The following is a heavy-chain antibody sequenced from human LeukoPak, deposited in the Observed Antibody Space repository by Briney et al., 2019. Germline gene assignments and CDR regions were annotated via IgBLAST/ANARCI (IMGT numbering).Heavy chain of an antibody. V-gene: IGHV3-30*04. J-gene: IGHJ4*02. D-gene: IGHD2-15*01. CDR2: ISYGGSNK. Sequence: PGGSLRLSCAASGFTISSYAMHWVRQAPGKGLEWVAVISYGGSNKYYADSVKGRFTISRDNSKNTLYLQMNSLRAEDTAVYYCARGRPSSEGYFDYWGQGTLVTVSS. CDR3: ARGRPSSEGYFDY. CDR1: GFTISSYA.